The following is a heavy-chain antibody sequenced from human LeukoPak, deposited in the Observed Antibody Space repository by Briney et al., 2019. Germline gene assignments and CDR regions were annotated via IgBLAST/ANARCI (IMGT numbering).Heavy chain of an antibody. CDR2: INTDTGNP. CDR1: GYTFAKYV. J-gene: IGHJ4*02. D-gene: IGHD6-19*01. V-gene: IGHV7-4-1*02. Sequence: ASVKVSCKASGYTFAKYVMNWVRQAPGQGLKWVGWINTDTGNPTYAQGFTGRFVFSLDTSVSTAYLQISSLKAEDTAVYYCARVPSGYSSGWYFDYWGQGTLVTVSS. CDR3: ARVPSGYSSGWYFDY.